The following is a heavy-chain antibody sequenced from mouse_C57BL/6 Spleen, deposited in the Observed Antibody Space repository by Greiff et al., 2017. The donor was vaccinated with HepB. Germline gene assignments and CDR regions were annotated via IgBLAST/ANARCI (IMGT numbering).Heavy chain of an antibody. CDR1: GYSITSGYY. Sequence: EVKLQESGPGLVKPSQSLSLTCSVTGYSITSGYYWNWIRQFPGNKLEWMGYISYDGSNNYNPSLKNRISITRDTSKNQFFLKLNSVTTEDTATYYCAIITTVVARAMDYWGQGTSVTVSS. CDR3: AIITTVVARAMDY. V-gene: IGHV3-6*01. J-gene: IGHJ4*01. CDR2: ISYDGSN. D-gene: IGHD1-1*01.